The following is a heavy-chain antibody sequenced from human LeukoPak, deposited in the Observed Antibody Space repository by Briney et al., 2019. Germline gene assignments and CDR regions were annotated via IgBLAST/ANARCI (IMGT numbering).Heavy chain of an antibody. CDR3: ARDRQQQQPYYYYYGMDV. V-gene: IGHV3-30*04. CDR2: ISYDGSSE. J-gene: IGHJ6*02. CDR1: GFTFSPYA. D-gene: IGHD6-13*01. Sequence: PGRSLRLSCAASGFTFSPYAMHWVRQAPGKGLEGVADISYDGSSEYYADSVKGRFTISRDTSKSTLYLQINSLRAEDTAVYYGARDRQQQQPYYYYYGMDVWGQGTTVPVSS.